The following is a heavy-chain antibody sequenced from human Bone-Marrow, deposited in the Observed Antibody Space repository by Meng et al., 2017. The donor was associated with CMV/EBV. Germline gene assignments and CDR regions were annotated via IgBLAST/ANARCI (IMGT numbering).Heavy chain of an antibody. CDR1: GGTFSSYA. J-gene: IGHJ6*02. CDR3: ARGGHDFWSGYTPYYYYGRDV. CDR2: IIPILGIA. Sequence: SVKVSCKASGGTFSSYAISWVRQAPGQGLEWMGGIIPILGIANYAQKFQGRVTMTTDTSTSTAYMELRSLRSDDTAVYYCARGGHDFWSGYTPYYYYGRDVWGQGNTVNVAS. V-gene: IGHV1-69*10. D-gene: IGHD3-3*01.